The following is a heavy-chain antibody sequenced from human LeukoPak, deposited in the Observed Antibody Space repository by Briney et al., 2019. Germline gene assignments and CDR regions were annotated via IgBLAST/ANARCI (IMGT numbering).Heavy chain of an antibody. CDR3: AKDRDGADRIIL. Sequence: ASVKVSCKVVEYSFTGYHLHWMRQAPGQGPEWMGRLNPNTGHAVYAFKFQGRVTITRDTSSSTAYMEVTRLTSDDTALYYCAKDRDGADRIILWGQGTLVTVSS. CDR2: LNPNTGHA. J-gene: IGHJ4*02. CDR1: EYSFTGYH. V-gene: IGHV1-2*06. D-gene: IGHD5-24*01.